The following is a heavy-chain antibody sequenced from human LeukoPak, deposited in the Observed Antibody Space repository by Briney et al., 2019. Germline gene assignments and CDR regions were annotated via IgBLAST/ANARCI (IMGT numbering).Heavy chain of an antibody. V-gene: IGHV3-30-3*01. J-gene: IGHJ4*02. CDR2: ISYDGSNK. Sequence: GGSLRLSCAASGFTFSSYAMHWVRQAPGKGLEWVAVISYDGSNKYYADSVKGRFTISRDNSKNTLYLQMNSLRAEDTAVYYCAKAKNSRYNWNSPLDYWGQGTLVTVSS. CDR1: GFTFSSYA. CDR3: AKAKNSRYNWNSPLDY. D-gene: IGHD1-7*01.